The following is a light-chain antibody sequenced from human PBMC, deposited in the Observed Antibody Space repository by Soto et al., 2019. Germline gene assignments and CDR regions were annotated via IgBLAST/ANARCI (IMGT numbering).Light chain of an antibody. CDR1: QSVTGNY. J-gene: IGKJ5*01. CDR2: GAS. V-gene: IGKV3D-20*02. CDR3: QQRSNWPSIT. Sequence: EIVLTQSPDTLSLSPGQRAPLSCRARQSVTGNYLAWYQQKPGQAPRLLIYGASSRATGIPDRFSGSGSGTDFTLTISRLEPEDFAVYYCQQRSNWPSITFGQGTRLEI.